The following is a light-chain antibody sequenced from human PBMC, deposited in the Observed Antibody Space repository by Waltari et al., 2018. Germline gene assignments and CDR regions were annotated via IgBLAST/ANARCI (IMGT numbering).Light chain of an antibody. J-gene: IGKJ4*01. CDR2: GAS. CDR1: QGIGNY. V-gene: IGKV1-27*01. Sequence: DIQMTQSPSSLSAAVGERVTITCRARQGIGNYLAWYQQKPGKAPKLLIYGASTLQSGVPSRFSGSGSGTDFTLTISRLQPEDVATYYCQKYNSVPLTFGGGTKVEIK. CDR3: QKYNSVPLT.